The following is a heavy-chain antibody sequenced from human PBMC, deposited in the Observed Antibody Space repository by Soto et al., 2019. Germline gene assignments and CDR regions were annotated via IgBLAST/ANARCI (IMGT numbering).Heavy chain of an antibody. J-gene: IGHJ4*02. Sequence: QVQLVQSGAEEKKPGASVKVSCKASGYTFTGYAMHWVRQAPGQRLEWMGWINAGNGNTKYSQKFQGRVTITRDTPARTAYMEPRSRRSEDTAVYYCARAVAVPADFDYGGQGPLVTASS. V-gene: IGHV1-3*05. CDR2: INAGNGNT. D-gene: IGHD6-19*01. CDR1: GYTFTGYA. CDR3: ARAVAVPADFDY.